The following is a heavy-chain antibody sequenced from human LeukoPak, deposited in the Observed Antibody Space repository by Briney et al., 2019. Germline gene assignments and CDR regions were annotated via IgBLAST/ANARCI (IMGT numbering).Heavy chain of an antibody. CDR2: INHSGST. J-gene: IGHJ6*02. CDR3: ARGGIAVAGTSKYYYYGMDV. V-gene: IGHV4-34*01. D-gene: IGHD6-19*01. Sequence: PSETLSLTCAVYGGSFSGYYWSWIRQPPGKGLEWIGEINHSGSTNYNPSLKSRVTISVDTSKNQFSLKLSSVTAADTAVYYCARGGIAVAGTSKYYYYGMDVWGQGTTVIVSS. CDR1: GGSFSGYY.